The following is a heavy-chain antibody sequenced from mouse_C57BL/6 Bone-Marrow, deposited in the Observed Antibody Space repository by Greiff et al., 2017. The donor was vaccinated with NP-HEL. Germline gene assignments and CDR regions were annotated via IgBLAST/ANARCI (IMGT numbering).Heavy chain of an antibody. CDR2: IDPSDSYT. D-gene: IGHD1-1*01. Sequence: VNVVESGAELVKPGASVKLSCKASGYTFTSYWMQWVKQRPGQGLEWIGEIDPSDSYTNYNQKFKGKATLTVDTSSSTAYMQLSSLTSEDSAVYYCARRGSYYYGSSYAWFAYWGQGTLVTVSA. V-gene: IGHV1-50*01. CDR3: ARRGSYYYGSSYAWFAY. CDR1: GYTFTSYW. J-gene: IGHJ3*01.